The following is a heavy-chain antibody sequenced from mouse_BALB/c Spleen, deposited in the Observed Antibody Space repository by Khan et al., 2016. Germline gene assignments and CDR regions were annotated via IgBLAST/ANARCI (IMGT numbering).Heavy chain of an antibody. V-gene: IGHV3-2*02. CDR2: ISYSGST. J-gene: IGHJ1*01. CDR3: ARAPPRWYFDV. CDR1: GYSITSDYA. Sequence: EVQLQEPGPGLVKPSQSLSLTCTVTGYSITSDYAWNWIRQFPGNKLEWMGYISYSGSTSYNPSPKSRISITRDTSKNQFFLQLNSVTTEDTATYYCARAPPRWYFDVWGAETTVTVSS.